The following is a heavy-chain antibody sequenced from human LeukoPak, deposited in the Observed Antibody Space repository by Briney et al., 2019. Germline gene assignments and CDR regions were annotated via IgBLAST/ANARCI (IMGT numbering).Heavy chain of an antibody. CDR1: GYTFTGQH. Sequence: ASVKVSCKASGYTFTGQHMHWVRQAPGQGLEWMGWINPNSGATKYAQKFQGRVTMTRDTSISTAYMELTSLRSDDTAVYYCARDGGSSGYPASSSSRLDPWGQGTLVTVSS. J-gene: IGHJ5*02. D-gene: IGHD3-22*01. CDR3: ARDGGSSGYPASSSSRLDP. V-gene: IGHV1-2*02. CDR2: INPNSGAT.